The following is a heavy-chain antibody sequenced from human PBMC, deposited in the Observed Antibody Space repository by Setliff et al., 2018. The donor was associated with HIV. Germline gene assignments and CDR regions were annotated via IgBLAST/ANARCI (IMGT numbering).Heavy chain of an antibody. J-gene: IGHJ5*01. CDR3: ARQTTDTSGYNNWFDS. V-gene: IGHV5-51*01. CDR1: GYTFTNYW. CDR2: IYPGDSDT. Sequence: PGESLKISCRGSGYTFTNYWIGWVRQMPGRGLEWMGIIYPGDSDTRYSPSFEGQVTMSADKSINTAYLQWNSLKDSDTAMYYCARQTTDTSGYNNWFDSWGXGTLVTVSS. D-gene: IGHD3-3*01.